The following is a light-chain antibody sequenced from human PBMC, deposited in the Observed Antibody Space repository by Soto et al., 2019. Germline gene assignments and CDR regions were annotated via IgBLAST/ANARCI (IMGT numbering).Light chain of an antibody. Sequence: EIVLTQSPATLSLSPGERATLSCRASQSVSSYLAWYQQKPGQAPRLLIYDASNRATGIPARFSGSGSGTDFTLTINSLEPEDFAVYYCQQRSNWPPLTFGRGTQVDIK. CDR3: QQRSNWPPLT. CDR2: DAS. V-gene: IGKV3-11*01. J-gene: IGKJ4*01. CDR1: QSVSSY.